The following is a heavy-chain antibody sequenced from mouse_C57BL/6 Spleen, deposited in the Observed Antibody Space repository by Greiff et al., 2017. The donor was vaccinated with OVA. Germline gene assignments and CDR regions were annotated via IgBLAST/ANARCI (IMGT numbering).Heavy chain of an antibody. CDR1: GFNIKDDY. CDR3: TTLGLGAMDY. CDR2: IDPENGDT. Sequence: VHVKQSGAELVRPGASVKLSCTASGFNIKDDYMHWVKQRPEQGLEWIGWIDPENGDTEYASKFQGKATITADTSSNTAYLQLSSLTSEDTAVYYCTTLGLGAMDYWGQGTSVTVSS. J-gene: IGHJ4*01. V-gene: IGHV14-4*01. D-gene: IGHD2-4*01.